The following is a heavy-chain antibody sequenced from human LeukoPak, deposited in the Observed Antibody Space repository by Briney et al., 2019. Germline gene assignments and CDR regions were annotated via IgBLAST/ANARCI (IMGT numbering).Heavy chain of an antibody. CDR1: GGTFTSYA. CDR2: IIPIFGTA. Sequence: ASVKVSCKASGGTFTSYAISWVRQAPGQALEWMGGIIPIFGTANYAQKFQGRVTITTDESTSTAYMELSSLRSEDTAVYYCAGEYCSSTSCHSRDSFDPWGQGTLVTVSS. D-gene: IGHD2-2*01. J-gene: IGHJ5*02. V-gene: IGHV1-69*05. CDR3: AGEYCSSTSCHSRDSFDP.